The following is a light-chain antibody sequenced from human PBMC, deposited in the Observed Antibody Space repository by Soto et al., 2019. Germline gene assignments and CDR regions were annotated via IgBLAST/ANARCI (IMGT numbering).Light chain of an antibody. V-gene: IGKV3-20*01. Sequence: EIVLTQSPGTLSLSPGERATLSCRASQSVSSSYLAWYQQKPGQAPRLLIYDASSTATGIPDRFSGSGSGTDFTLTISRLEPEDFAVYYCQQYGNSPFAFGPGTKVDIK. J-gene: IGKJ3*01. CDR1: QSVSSSY. CDR3: QQYGNSPFA. CDR2: DAS.